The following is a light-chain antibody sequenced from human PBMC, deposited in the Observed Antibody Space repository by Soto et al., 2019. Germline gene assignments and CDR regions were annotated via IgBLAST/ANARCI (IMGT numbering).Light chain of an antibody. Sequence: ETVLTQSPGTLSLSPGERATLSCRASQSVSSNLAWYQQKPGQAPRLLIYDVSNRATGIPDRFSGSGSGTDFTLTISRLEPEDFAVYYCQQYGSSGTFGQGTKVDIK. CDR3: QQYGSSGT. CDR2: DVS. V-gene: IGKV3-20*01. J-gene: IGKJ1*01. CDR1: QSVSSN.